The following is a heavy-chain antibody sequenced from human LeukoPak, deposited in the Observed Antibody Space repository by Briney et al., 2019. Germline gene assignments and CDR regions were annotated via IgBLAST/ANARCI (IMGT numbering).Heavy chain of an antibody. CDR2: IKQDGSEK. CDR3: ASGSGGSPGFDY. J-gene: IGHJ4*02. D-gene: IGHD2-15*01. CDR1: GFTFSCYL. V-gene: IGHV3-7*01. Sequence: WGALRLSLAAPGFTFSCYLMSWVRQAPGKGVGWVANIKQDGSEKYYVDSVKGRFTISRDNAKNSLYLQMNSLRAEDTAVYYCASGSGGSPGFDYWGQGTLVTVSS.